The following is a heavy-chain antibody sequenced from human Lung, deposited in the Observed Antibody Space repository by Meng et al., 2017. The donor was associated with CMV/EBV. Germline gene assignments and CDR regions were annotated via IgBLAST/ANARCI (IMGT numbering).Heavy chain of an antibody. D-gene: IGHD5-18*01. J-gene: IGHJ6*01. Sequence: GESLKISCTASGFTFGDNAMNWVRQAPGKGLEWVGFIRSKAYGGTTEYAASVEGRFTFSRDDSKSIAYLQMNSLKTEDTAVYYCSRFRGYPLYYYALDVWGRGTTVTVAS. CDR1: GFTFGDNA. CDR2: IRSKAYGGTT. V-gene: IGHV3-49*04. CDR3: SRFRGYPLYYYALDV.